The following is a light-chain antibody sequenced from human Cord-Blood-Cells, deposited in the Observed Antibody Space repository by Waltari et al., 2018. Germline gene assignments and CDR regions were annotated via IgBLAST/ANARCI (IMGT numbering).Light chain of an antibody. CDR3: QTWGTGIRV. CDR2: LNSDGSH. V-gene: IGLV4-69*01. Sequence: QLVLTQSPSASASLGASVKLTCTLSSGHSRYAIARHQQQPEKGPRYLMKLNSDGSHSKGDGIPDRFSGSSSGAERYLTISSLQSEDEADYYCQTWGTGIRVFGTGTKVTVL. CDR1: SGHSRYA. J-gene: IGLJ1*01.